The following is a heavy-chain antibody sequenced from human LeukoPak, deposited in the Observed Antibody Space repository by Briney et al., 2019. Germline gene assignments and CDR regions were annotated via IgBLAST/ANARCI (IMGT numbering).Heavy chain of an antibody. CDR3: VGSSGWLFDY. CDR2: IKEDGSRI. V-gene: IGHV3-7*01. D-gene: IGHD6-19*01. J-gene: IGHJ4*02. Sequence: GGSLRLSCTAFGFTFGENAMIWFRQSPGKGLEWVANIKEDGSRINYVDSVKGRFTISRDNAKNSVYLQMDNLRAEDTAVYYCVGSSGWLFDYWGQGILVAVSS. CDR1: GFTFGENA.